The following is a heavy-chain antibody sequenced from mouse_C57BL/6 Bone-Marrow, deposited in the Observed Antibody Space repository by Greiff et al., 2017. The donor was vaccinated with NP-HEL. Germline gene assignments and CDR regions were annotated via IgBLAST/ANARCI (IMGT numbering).Heavy chain of an antibody. J-gene: IGHJ4*01. CDR1: GYTFTSYW. CDR3: ARGQLRPYYYGMDY. D-gene: IGHD3-2*02. Sequence: QVQLQQPGAELVMPGASVKLSCKASGYTFTSYWMHWVKQRPGQGLEWIGEIDPSDSYTNYNQKFKGKSTLTVDKSSSTAYMQLISLTTENSAVYYGARGQLRPYYYGMDYWGQGTSVTVSA. CDR2: IDPSDSYT. V-gene: IGHV1-69*01.